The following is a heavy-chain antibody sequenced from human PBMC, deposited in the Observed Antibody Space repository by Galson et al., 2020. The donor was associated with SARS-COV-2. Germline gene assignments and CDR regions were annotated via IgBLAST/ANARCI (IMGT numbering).Heavy chain of an antibody. V-gene: IGHV4-31*03. D-gene: IGHD2-2*01. CDR1: GGSISSGGYY. J-gene: IGHJ5*02. Sequence: SETLSLTCTVSGGSISSGGYYWSWIRQHPGKGLEWIGYIYYSGSTYYNPSLKSRVTISVDTSKNQFSLKLSSVTAADTAVYYCARHPPRGYCSSTSCYGDNWFDPWGQGTLVTVSS. CDR3: ARHPPRGYCSSTSCYGDNWFDP. CDR2: IYYSGST.